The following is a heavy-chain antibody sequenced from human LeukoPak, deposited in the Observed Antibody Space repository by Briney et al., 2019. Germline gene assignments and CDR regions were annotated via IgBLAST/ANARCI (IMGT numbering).Heavy chain of an antibody. V-gene: IGHV3-48*02. CDR2: ISSDSRTI. CDR3: ARYGSGTSYITNYFDY. Sequence: PGGSLRLSCAAFGFTFRSYSMNWVRQAPGKGLEWVSYISSDSRTIYYADSVKGRFTISRDNAKNSLYLQTKSLRDEDTAVYYCARYGSGTSYITNYFDYWGQGTLVTVSS. J-gene: IGHJ4*02. D-gene: IGHD3-10*01. CDR1: GFTFRSYS.